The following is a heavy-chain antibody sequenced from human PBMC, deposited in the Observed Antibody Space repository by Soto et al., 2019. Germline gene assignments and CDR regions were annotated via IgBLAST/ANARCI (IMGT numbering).Heavy chain of an antibody. CDR3: TTGSLGYCSSTSCYYHYYYYMDV. CDR2: IKSKTDGGTT. Sequence: PGGSLRLSCAASGFTFSNAWMSWVRQAPGKGLEWVGRIKSKTDGGTTDYAAPVKGRFTISRDDSKNTLYLQMNSLKTEDTAVYYCTTGSLGYCSSTSCYYHYYYYMDVWGKGTTVTVSS. D-gene: IGHD2-2*01. CDR1: GFTFSNAW. J-gene: IGHJ6*03. V-gene: IGHV3-15*01.